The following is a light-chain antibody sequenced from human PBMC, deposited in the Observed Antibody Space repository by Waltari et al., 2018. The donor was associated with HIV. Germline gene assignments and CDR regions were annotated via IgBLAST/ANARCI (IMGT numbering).Light chain of an antibody. CDR3: QSYDSSLSGGDVV. V-gene: IGLV1-40*01. J-gene: IGLJ2*01. CDR2: GNS. CDR1: SSNIGAGYD. Sequence: QSVLTQPPSVSGAPGQRVTISCTGSSSNIGAGYDVHWYQHLPGTAPKLLIYGNSNRPSGVPDRFSGSNSVTSASLAITGLQAEDEADYYCQSYDSSLSGGDVVFGGGTKLTVL.